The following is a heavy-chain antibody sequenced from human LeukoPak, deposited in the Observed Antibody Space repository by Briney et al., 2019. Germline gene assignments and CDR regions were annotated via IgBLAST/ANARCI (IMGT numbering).Heavy chain of an antibody. CDR3: ARIPHKGRTIFGVVISLPDYYYYYYMDV. CDR2: IFSNDEK. J-gene: IGHJ6*03. D-gene: IGHD3-3*01. Sequence: SGPVLVKPTETLTRTCTVSGFSLSNARLGVSWIRQPPGKALEWPAHIFSNDEKSYSTSLKSRLTISKDTSKSQVVRTMTNMDPVDTATYYCARIPHKGRTIFGVVISLPDYYYYYYMDVWGKGTTVTVSS. CDR1: GFSLSNARLG. V-gene: IGHV2-26*01.